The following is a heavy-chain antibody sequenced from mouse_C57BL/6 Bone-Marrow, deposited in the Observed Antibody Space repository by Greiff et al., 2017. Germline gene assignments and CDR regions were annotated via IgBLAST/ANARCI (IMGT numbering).Heavy chain of an antibody. V-gene: IGHV1-72*01. CDR1: GYTFPSYW. D-gene: IGHD1-1*01. CDR2: IDPNSGGT. Sequence: QVQLQQPGAELVKPGASVKLSCKASGYTFPSYWMHWVKQRPGRGLEWIGRIDPNSGGTKYNEKFKSKATLTVDKPSSTAYMQLSSLTSEDSAVYYCATITTVVRWGAMDYWGQGTSVTVSS. J-gene: IGHJ4*01. CDR3: ATITTVVRWGAMDY.